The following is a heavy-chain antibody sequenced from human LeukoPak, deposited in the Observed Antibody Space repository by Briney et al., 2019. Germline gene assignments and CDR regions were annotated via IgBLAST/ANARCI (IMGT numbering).Heavy chain of an antibody. Sequence: GGSLRLSCAASGFTFDDYGMSWVRQAPGKGLEWVSGINWNGGSTGYADSVKGRFTISRDNAKNSLYLQMNSLRAEDTALYYCARGSYRYTLYYFDYWGQGTLVTVSS. V-gene: IGHV3-20*04. CDR3: ARGSYRYTLYYFDY. CDR2: INWNGGST. J-gene: IGHJ4*02. D-gene: IGHD3-16*02. CDR1: GFTFDDYG.